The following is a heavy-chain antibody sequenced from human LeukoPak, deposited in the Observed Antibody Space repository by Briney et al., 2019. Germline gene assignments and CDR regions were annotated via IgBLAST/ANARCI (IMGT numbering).Heavy chain of an antibody. CDR1: GYSFTSYW. J-gene: IGHJ4*02. CDR3: ARQPRGVVIWPFDS. V-gene: IGHV5-51*01. Sequence: GESLKISCKGSGYSFTSYWIGWVRQIPGGGLEWMGIIYPGDSDTRYSPSFQGQVTISADKSSSTAYLQWSSLKASDTAMYYSARQPRGVVIWPFDSWGQGTLVTVSS. CDR2: IYPGDSDT. D-gene: IGHD3-3*01.